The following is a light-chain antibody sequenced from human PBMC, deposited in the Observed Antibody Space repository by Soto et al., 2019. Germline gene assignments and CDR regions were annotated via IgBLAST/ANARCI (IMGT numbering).Light chain of an antibody. V-gene: IGKV1-39*01. Sequence: DIPVTQSPSSLSASVGDRVSISCRTSRGIVTYLNWYQQKPGKAPKLLIYAAASLQSGVPSRFSGSGSGTDFTLTITSLQPEDFAVYYCQQSYTTPLTFGGGTQVEVK. CDR3: QQSYTTPLT. CDR2: AAA. CDR1: RGIVTY. J-gene: IGKJ4*01.